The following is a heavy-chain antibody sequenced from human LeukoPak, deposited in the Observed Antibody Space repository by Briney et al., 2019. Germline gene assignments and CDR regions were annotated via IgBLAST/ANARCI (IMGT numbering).Heavy chain of an antibody. CDR1: GFTFSGSA. J-gene: IGHJ4*02. CDR3: TRRVGENYYFDY. V-gene: IGHV3-73*01. Sequence: GGSLRLSCAASGFTFSGSAMHWVRQASGKGLEWVGRIRSKANSYATAYAASVKGRFTISRDDSKNTAYLQMNSLKTEDTAVYYCTRRVGENYYFDYWGQGILVTVSS. D-gene: IGHD3-10*01. CDR2: IRSKANSYAT.